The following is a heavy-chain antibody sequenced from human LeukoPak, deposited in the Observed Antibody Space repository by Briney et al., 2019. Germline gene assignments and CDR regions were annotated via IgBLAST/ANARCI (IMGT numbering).Heavy chain of an antibody. Sequence: ASVKVSCKASGYTFTNYGISWLRQAPGQGLEWMGWSSGYNGNTHYAPKFQDRVTLTTDRSTSTAYMDLSSLRSDDTAIYYCARDRMIVVVINPLDYYYYMDVWGKGTTVTVSS. CDR3: ARDRMIVVVINPLDYYYYMDV. CDR1: GYTFTNYG. D-gene: IGHD3-22*01. J-gene: IGHJ6*03. V-gene: IGHV1-18*01. CDR2: SSGYNGNT.